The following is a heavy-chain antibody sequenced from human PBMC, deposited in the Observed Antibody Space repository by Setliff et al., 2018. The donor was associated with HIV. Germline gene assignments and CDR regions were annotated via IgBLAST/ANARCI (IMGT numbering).Heavy chain of an antibody. CDR1: GGSMNSSY. CDR3: ARGHYYDSGGYYSAYYYYMDV. D-gene: IGHD3-22*01. Sequence: TLSLTCTVSGGSMNSSYWSWIRQPPGKGLEWIGYIYYSGSTNYNPSLKSRFTILVDTSKNKISLKLSSVTAADTAVYYCARGHYYDSGGYYSAYYYYMDVWGKGTTVTVSS. CDR2: IYYSGST. V-gene: IGHV4-59*01. J-gene: IGHJ6*03.